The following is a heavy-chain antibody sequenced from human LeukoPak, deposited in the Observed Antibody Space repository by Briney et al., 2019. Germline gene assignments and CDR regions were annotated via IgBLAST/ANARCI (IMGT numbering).Heavy chain of an antibody. CDR2: MNPNSGNT. D-gene: IGHD3-10*01. Sequence: ASVKVSCKASGYTFTSYDINWVRQATGQGLEWMGWMNPNSGNTGYAQKFQGRVTITRNTSISTAYMELSSLRSEDTAVYYCARGESGSGTFWGYYYYYYMDVWGKGTTVTVSS. CDR1: GYTFTSYD. V-gene: IGHV1-8*03. J-gene: IGHJ6*03. CDR3: ARGESGSGTFWGYYYYYYMDV.